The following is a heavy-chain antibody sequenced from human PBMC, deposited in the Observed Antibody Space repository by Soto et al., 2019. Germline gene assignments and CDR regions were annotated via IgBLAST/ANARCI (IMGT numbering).Heavy chain of an antibody. CDR2: INPQSGGT. D-gene: IGHD6-6*01. J-gene: IGHJ5*02. Sequence: ASVKLSCKASGYSFTDYHIHWVRQAPGQGLEWMGRINPQSGGTDNAQKFQGRVTMTRDTSIATAYLTLTSLTSDDTALYYCAKYLTRQPVYWLDPWGQRTQVTV. CDR1: GYSFTDYH. CDR3: AKYLTRQPVYWLDP. V-gene: IGHV1-2*06.